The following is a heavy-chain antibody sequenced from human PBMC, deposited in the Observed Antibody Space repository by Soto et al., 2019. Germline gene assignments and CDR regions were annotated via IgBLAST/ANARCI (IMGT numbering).Heavy chain of an antibody. V-gene: IGHV1-69*12. CDR3: ARGDRAYYDILTGQGAFDY. D-gene: IGHD3-9*01. CDR2: ITPIFGTA. CDR1: GGTFSSYA. J-gene: IGHJ4*02. Sequence: QVQLVQSGAEVKKPGSSVKVSCKASGGTFSSYAISWVRQAPGQGLEWMGGITPIFGTAKHAQKFQGRVTVTADESTCTAYMERSSLRSEDTALYYCARGDRAYYDILTGQGAFDYWGQGTLVTVSS.